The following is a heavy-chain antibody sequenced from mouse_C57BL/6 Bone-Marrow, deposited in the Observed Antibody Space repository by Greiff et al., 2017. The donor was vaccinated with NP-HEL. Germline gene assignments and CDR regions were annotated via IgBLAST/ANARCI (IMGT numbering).Heavy chain of an antibody. D-gene: IGHD2-9*01. CDR2: ISYDGSN. Sequence: VQLKESGPGLVKPSQSLSLTCSVTGYSITSGYYWNWIRQFPGNKLEWMGYISYDGSNNYNPSLKNRISITRDTSKNQFFLKLNSVTTEDTATYYCAREGAYYGYSFDYWGQGTTLTVSS. J-gene: IGHJ2*01. CDR3: AREGAYYGYSFDY. CDR1: GYSITSGYY. V-gene: IGHV3-6*01.